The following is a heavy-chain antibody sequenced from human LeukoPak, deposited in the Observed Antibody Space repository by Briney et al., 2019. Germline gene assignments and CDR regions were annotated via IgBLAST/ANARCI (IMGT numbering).Heavy chain of an antibody. CDR1: GGTFSSYA. D-gene: IGHD6-6*01. CDR3: ARAGNSIAARPDRDYYYYYYMDV. Sequence: GASVKVSCKASGGTFSSYAISWVRQAPGQGLEWMGGIIPIFGTANYAQKFQGRVTITADKSTSTAYMELSSLRSEDTAVYYCARAGNSIAARPDRDYYYYYYMDVWGKGTTVTVSS. CDR2: IIPIFGTA. J-gene: IGHJ6*03. V-gene: IGHV1-69*06.